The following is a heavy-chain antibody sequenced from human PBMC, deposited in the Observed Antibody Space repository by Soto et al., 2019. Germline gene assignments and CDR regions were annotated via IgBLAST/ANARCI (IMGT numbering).Heavy chain of an antibody. J-gene: IGHJ4*02. CDR3: ARESPCNSTFDY. CDR1: GGTFSSYA. Sequence: QVQLVQSGAEVKKPGSSVKVSCKASGGTFSSYAISWVRQAPGQGLEWMGGIIPIFGTANYAQKFQGRVTITADESTSTAYMELSSVTSEDTAVNYCARESPCNSTFDYWGQGTLVTVSS. D-gene: IGHD4-4*01. CDR2: IIPIFGTA. V-gene: IGHV1-69*01.